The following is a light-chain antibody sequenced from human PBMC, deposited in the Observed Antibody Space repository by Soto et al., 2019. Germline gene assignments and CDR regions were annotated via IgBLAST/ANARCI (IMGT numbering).Light chain of an antibody. J-gene: IGKJ1*01. Sequence: EIVLTQSPGTLSLSPGERATLSCRASQSITGTYLAWYQQKPRQAPRLLIYGASSTASGIPDRFSGSAYETDFTLTISRREPEDFAVYYCQLYVSSPRWTFGQGTKVEIK. V-gene: IGKV3-20*01. CDR3: QLYVSSPRWT. CDR2: GAS. CDR1: QSITGTY.